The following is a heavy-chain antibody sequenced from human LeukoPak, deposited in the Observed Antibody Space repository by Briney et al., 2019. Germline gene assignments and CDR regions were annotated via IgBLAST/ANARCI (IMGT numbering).Heavy chain of an antibody. D-gene: IGHD4-17*01. J-gene: IGHJ3*02. CDR3: ARDAGYGVGGASAFDI. V-gene: IGHV4-4*02. CDR1: GGSISSSNW. CDR2: IYHSGST. Sequence: SETLSLTCAVSGGSISSSNWWSWVRQPPGKGLEWIGEIYHSGSTNYNPSLKSRVTISVDKSKNQFSLKLSSVTAADTAVYYCARDAGYGVGGASAFDIWGQGTMVTVSS.